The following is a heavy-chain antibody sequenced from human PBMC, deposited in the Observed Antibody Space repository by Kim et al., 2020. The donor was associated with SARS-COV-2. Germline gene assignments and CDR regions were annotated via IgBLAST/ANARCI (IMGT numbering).Heavy chain of an antibody. J-gene: IGHJ4*02. Sequence: SETLSLTCTVSGGSISSYYWSWIRQPPGKGLEWIGYIYYSGSTNYNPSLKSRVTISVDTSKNQFSLKLSSVTAADTAVYYCARDGGYYGSGSYYSLFDYWGQGTLVTVSS. CDR3: ARDGGYYGSGSYYSLFDY. CDR2: IYYSGST. CDR1: GGSISSYY. V-gene: IGHV4-59*01. D-gene: IGHD3-10*01.